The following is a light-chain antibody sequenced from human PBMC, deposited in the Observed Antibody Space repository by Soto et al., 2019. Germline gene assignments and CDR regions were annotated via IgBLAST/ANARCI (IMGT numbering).Light chain of an antibody. Sequence: EYVLTQSPATLSLSPGERATLSCSASQSVSNYLAWYQQRPGQAPRLLIYDASNRATGIPARFSASGSGTDFTLTISSLEPEDFAVYYCQQRRVWPLTFGGGTKVEIK. CDR1: QSVSNY. J-gene: IGKJ4*01. CDR2: DAS. V-gene: IGKV3-11*01. CDR3: QQRRVWPLT.